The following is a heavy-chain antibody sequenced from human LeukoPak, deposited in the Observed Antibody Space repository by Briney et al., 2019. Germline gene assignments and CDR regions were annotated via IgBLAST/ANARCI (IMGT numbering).Heavy chain of an antibody. J-gene: IGHJ4*02. V-gene: IGHV1-18*01. D-gene: IGHD3-22*01. CDR2: ISAYSGNT. CDR1: GYTFTNFG. Sequence: ASVKVSCKTSGYTFTNFGISWVRQAPGQGLGWMGWISAYSGNTNYVQKFRGRVTMTTDTSTSTVYMELSSLTSDDTAVYYCARDQATIVHQDWGKGTQVTVSS. CDR3: ARDQATIVHQD.